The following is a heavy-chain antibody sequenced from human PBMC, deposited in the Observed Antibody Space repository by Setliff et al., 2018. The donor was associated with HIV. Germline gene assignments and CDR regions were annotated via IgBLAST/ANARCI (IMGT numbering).Heavy chain of an antibody. CDR2: IYVGGSV. CDR1: GGSMNSDSYS. J-gene: IGHJ5*02. Sequence: SETLSLTCAVSGGSMNSDSYSWTWLRQPAGKGPELIGHIYVGGSVIYNPSLASRVTISMVPSKNQFSLDLSSVTAADTAKYYCARAKTIGVSAVFFDPWGQGRPVTVSS. D-gene: IGHD3-3*01. V-gene: IGHV4-61*09. CDR3: ARAKTIGVSAVFFDP.